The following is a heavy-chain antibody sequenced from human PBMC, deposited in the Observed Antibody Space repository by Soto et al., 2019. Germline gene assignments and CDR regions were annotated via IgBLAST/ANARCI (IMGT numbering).Heavy chain of an antibody. CDR2: ISGSGGST. CDR1: GFTFSSYA. V-gene: IGHV3-23*01. CDR3: AKNAMISSSGWYGAEYFQH. D-gene: IGHD6-19*01. J-gene: IGHJ1*01. Sequence: GGSLRLSCAASGFTFSSYAISWVRQAPGKGLEWVSAISGSGGSTYYADSVKGRFTISRDNSKNTLYLQMNSLRAEDTAVYYCAKNAMISSSGWYGAEYFQHWGQGTLVTVSS.